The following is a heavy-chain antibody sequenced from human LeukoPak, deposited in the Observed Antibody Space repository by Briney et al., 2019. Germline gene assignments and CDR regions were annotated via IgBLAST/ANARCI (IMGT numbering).Heavy chain of an antibody. CDR2: ISWDGDRA. J-gene: IGHJ4*02. CDR3: AKVYFNTSGALHS. Sequence: GGSLRLSCAASGFIFDDYAMHWVRQAPGKGLEWVSLISWDGDRAYYADPVKGRFTISRDNSKNSLYLQMTSLRAEDTALYYCAKVYFNTSGALHSWGQETLVTVSS. V-gene: IGHV3-43D*03. CDR1: GFIFDDYA. D-gene: IGHD2-8*01.